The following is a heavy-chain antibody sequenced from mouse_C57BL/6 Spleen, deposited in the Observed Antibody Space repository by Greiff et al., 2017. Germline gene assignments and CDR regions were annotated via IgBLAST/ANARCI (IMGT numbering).Heavy chain of an antibody. CDR2: IYPGSGST. CDR1: GYTFTSYW. Sequence: QVQLQQPGAELVKPGASVKMSCKASGYTFTSYWITWVKQRPGQGLEWIGDIYPGSGSTNYNEKFKSKATLTVDTSSSTAYMQLSSLTSEDSAVYYCARRGKFITTVEDAMDYWGQGTSVTVSS. V-gene: IGHV1-55*01. CDR3: ARRGKFITTVEDAMDY. D-gene: IGHD1-1*01. J-gene: IGHJ4*01.